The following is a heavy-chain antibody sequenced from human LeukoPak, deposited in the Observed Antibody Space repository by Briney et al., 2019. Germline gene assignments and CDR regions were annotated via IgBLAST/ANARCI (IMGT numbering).Heavy chain of an antibody. J-gene: IGHJ4*02. V-gene: IGHV4-59*08. CDR2: ISYSGSI. CDR3: ARPDYSSGWYYFDY. D-gene: IGHD6-19*01. Sequence: PSETLSLTCSVSGGSISSYYWSWIRQPPGKGLEWIGYISYSGSINYNPSLKSRVTIPVDTSKNQFSLKLRFVTAADTAVYYCARPDYSSGWYYFDYWGQGTLVTVSS. CDR1: GGSISSYY.